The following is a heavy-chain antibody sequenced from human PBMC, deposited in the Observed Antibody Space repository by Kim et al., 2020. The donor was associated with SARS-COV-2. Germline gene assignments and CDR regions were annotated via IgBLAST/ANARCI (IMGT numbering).Heavy chain of an antibody. J-gene: IGHJ6*02. Sequence: SETLSLTCTVSGGSVSSGSYYWSWIRQPPGKGLEWIGYIYYSGSTNYNPSLKSRVTISVDTSKNQFSLKLSSVTAADTAVYYCAREGNYYGSGSYFPNYYYYGMDVWGQGTTVTVSS. D-gene: IGHD3-10*01. V-gene: IGHV4-61*01. CDR1: GGSVSSGSYY. CDR2: IYYSGST. CDR3: AREGNYYGSGSYFPNYYYYGMDV.